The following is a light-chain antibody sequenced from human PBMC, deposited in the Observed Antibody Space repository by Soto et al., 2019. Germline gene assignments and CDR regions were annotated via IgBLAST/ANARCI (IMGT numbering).Light chain of an antibody. CDR2: GAS. CDR3: QQYNNWPIT. J-gene: IGKJ5*01. V-gene: IGKV3-20*01. Sequence: EIVLTQSPRTLSLSPGERATLSCRASQSVSSSYLAWYQQKPGQAPRLLIYGASSRATGIPDRFSGSGSGTDFTLTISSLQSEDFGVYYCQQYNNWPITFGQGTRLEIK. CDR1: QSVSSSY.